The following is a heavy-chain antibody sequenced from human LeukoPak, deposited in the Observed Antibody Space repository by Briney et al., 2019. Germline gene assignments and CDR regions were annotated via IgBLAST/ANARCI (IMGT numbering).Heavy chain of an antibody. CDR3: AKDQGNWGSFDY. Sequence: GGSLRLSCAASGFNFSSYGMQWVRQAPGKGLERVAFIRYDGSNKYYADSVKGRFTISRDDSKNTLYLQMNSLRAEDTAVYYCAKDQGNWGSFDYWGQGTLVTVSS. D-gene: IGHD7-27*01. V-gene: IGHV3-30*02. J-gene: IGHJ4*02. CDR1: GFNFSSYG. CDR2: IRYDGSNK.